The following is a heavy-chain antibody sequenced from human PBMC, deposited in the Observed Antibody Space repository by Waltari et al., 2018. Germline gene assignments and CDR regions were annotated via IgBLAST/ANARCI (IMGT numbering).Heavy chain of an antibody. CDR1: GFTFSIYS. D-gene: IGHD3-10*01. Sequence: EVQLVESGGGLVKPGGSLRLSCAASGFTFSIYSMNWVSQAPGKGLEWVSSISSSSSYIYYADSVKGRFTISRDNAKNSLYLQMNSLRAEDTAVYYCANTYYYGSGSYPEVDYWGQGTLVTVSS. V-gene: IGHV3-21*01. CDR3: ANTYYYGSGSYPEVDY. J-gene: IGHJ4*02. CDR2: ISSSSSYI.